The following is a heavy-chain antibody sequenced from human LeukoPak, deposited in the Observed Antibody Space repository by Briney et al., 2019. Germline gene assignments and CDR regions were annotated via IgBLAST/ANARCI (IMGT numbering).Heavy chain of an antibody. CDR1: GFTFGDYA. V-gene: IGHV3-49*03. D-gene: IGHD3-16*02. CDR3: TRGMITFGGVIASY. J-gene: IGHJ4*02. Sequence: GGSLRLSCTASGFTFGDYAMSCFRQAPRKGRQWVGFIRSKAYGGTTEYAASVKGRLTISRDDSKSIAYLQMNSLKTEDTAVYYCTRGMITFGGVIASYGGQGTLVTVSS. CDR2: IRSKAYGGTT.